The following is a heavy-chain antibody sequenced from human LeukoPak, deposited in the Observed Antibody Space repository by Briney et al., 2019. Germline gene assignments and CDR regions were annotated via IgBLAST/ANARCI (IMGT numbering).Heavy chain of an antibody. D-gene: IGHD1-26*01. Sequence: GASVKVSCKASGGTFSSYAISWVRQAPGQGLEWMGGIIPIFGTANYAQKFQGRVTITADESTSTAYMELSSLRSEDTAVYYCARALISIVGATVMDYWGQGALVTVSS. J-gene: IGHJ4*02. CDR2: IIPIFGTA. CDR1: GGTFSSYA. CDR3: ARALISIVGATVMDY. V-gene: IGHV1-69*13.